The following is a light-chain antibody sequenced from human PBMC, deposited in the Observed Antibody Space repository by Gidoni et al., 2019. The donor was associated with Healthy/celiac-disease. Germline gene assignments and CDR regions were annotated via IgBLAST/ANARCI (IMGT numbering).Light chain of an antibody. V-gene: IGKV3-11*01. CDR3: QQRSNLWT. J-gene: IGKJ1*01. CDR1: QSVSSY. CDR2: DAS. Sequence: IVLTQSPATLSLSPGERATLSCRASQSVSSYLAWYQQKPGQAPRLLIYDASNRATGIPARFSGSGSGTDFTLTISSLEPEDFAVYYCQQRSNLWTFGQGTKVEIK.